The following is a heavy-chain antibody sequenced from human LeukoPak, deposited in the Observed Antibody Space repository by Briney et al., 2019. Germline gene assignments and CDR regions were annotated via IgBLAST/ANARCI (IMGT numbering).Heavy chain of an antibody. V-gene: IGHV3-21*01. Sequence: PGGSLRLSCAPSGFTFSSYTMNWVRQAPGKGLEWVSSISSSSSYIYYADSVKDRFTISRDNAKNSLYLQMNSLRAEDTAVYYCARENFGSRSDYWGQGTLVTVSP. J-gene: IGHJ4*02. CDR3: ARENFGSRSDY. CDR2: ISSSSSYI. D-gene: IGHD6-13*01. CDR1: GFTFSSYT.